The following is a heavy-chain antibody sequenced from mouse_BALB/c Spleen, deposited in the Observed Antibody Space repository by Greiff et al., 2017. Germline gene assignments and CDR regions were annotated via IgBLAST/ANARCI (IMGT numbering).Heavy chain of an antibody. CDR1: GFSLTSYG. CDR2: IWAGGST. CDR3: ARRYGNPAWFAY. Sequence: VKVEESGPGLVAPSQSLSITCTVSGFSLTSYGVHWVRQPPGKGLEWLGVIWAGGSTNYNSALMSRLSISKDNSKSQVFLKMNSLQTDDTAMYYCARRYGNPAWFAYWGQGTLVTVSA. J-gene: IGHJ3*01. D-gene: IGHD2-1*01. V-gene: IGHV2-9*02.